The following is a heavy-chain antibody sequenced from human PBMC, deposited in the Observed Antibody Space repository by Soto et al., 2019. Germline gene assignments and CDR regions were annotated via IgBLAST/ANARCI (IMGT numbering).Heavy chain of an antibody. CDR2: IWFDGSNR. D-gene: IGHD6-19*01. Sequence: QVQLVESGGGVVQPGGSLRLSCTASGFTFSSHGMHWVRQAPGKGLQWVAVIWFDGSNRDYADSVKGRFTVSRDNSRNTLYLQMNRLGDEDTAVYCCARHPYTNGYYYFDYWGQGTLVTVSS. J-gene: IGHJ4*02. V-gene: IGHV3-33*01. CDR1: GFTFSSHG. CDR3: ARHPYTNGYYYFDY.